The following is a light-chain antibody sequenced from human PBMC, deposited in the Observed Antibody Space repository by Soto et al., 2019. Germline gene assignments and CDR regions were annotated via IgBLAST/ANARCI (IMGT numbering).Light chain of an antibody. CDR3: SSYTSSNTLV. CDR1: SSDVGGYNY. Sequence: QSALTLPASVSGSPGQSITISCTGTSSDVGGYNYGSWYQQHPGKAPKLMIYEVSNRPSGVSNRFSGSRSGNTASLTISGLQAEDDADYYCSSYTSSNTLVFGVGTRLTVL. V-gene: IGLV2-14*01. CDR2: EVS. J-gene: IGLJ2*01.